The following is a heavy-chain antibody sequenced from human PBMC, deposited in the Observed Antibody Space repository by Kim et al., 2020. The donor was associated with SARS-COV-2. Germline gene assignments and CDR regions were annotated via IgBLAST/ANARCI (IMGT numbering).Heavy chain of an antibody. J-gene: IGHJ3*01. CDR1: GGSISSSSYY. V-gene: IGHV4-39*01. CDR3: ANTLEWQP. CDR2: IYYSGST. Sequence: ETLSLTCTVSGGSISSSSYYWGWIRQPPGKGLEWIGSIYYSGSTYYNPSLKSRVTISVDTSKNQFSLKLSSVTAADTAVYYFANTLEWQPWGQGTMVT. D-gene: IGHD3-3*01.